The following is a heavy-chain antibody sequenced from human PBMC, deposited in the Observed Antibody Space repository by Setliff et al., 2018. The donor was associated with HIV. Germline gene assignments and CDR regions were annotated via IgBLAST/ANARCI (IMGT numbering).Heavy chain of an antibody. CDR3: ASSPIITNGYYFDY. Sequence: SETLSLTCTVSGGSISSGAYYWSWIRQHPGKGLEWIGYIYYSGSTYYNPSLKSRVTISVDTSKNQFSLKLSSVTAADTAVYYCASSPIITNGYYFDYWGPGTLVTVSS. D-gene: IGHD2-8*01. CDR2: IYYSGST. J-gene: IGHJ4*02. CDR1: GGSISSGAYY. V-gene: IGHV4-31*03.